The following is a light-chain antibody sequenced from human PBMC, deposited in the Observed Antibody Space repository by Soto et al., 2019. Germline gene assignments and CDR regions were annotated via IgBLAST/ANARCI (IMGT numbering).Light chain of an antibody. CDR2: DVT. CDR1: SSDVGGYNC. CDR3: CSHSASYTFV. Sequence: QSVLTQPRSVSGSPGQSVTLSCTGTSSDVGGYNCVSWYQQRPGKAPQLMIYDVTQRPSGVPDRFSGSKSGNTASLTISGLQAEDEADYYCCSHSASYTFVFXTGTKVTVL. V-gene: IGLV2-11*01. J-gene: IGLJ1*01.